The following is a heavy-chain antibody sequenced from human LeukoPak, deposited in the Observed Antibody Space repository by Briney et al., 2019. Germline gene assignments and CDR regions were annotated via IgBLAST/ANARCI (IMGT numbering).Heavy chain of an antibody. CDR3: AKDRDYGGNSRGIDYFDY. CDR2: ISVRGDRT. V-gene: IGHV3-23*01. D-gene: IGHD4-23*01. J-gene: IGHJ4*02. Sequence: PGGSLRLSCAASGFAFSDYVMDWVRQAPGKGLVWVSSISVRGDRTYYPDSVKGRFTISRDNSKHMLYLQMNTLGADDTAIYYCAKDRDYGGNSRGIDYFDYWGQGTLVTVSS. CDR1: GFAFSDYV.